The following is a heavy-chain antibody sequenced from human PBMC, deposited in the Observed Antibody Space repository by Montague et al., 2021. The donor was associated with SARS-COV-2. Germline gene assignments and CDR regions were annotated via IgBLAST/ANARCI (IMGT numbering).Heavy chain of an antibody. CDR1: GFSLSTSGVG. Sequence: PALVKPTQTLTLTCTFSGFSLSTSGVGVGWIRQPPGKALEWLALIYWNDDKRYSTSLKSRLTITKDTSKNQVVLSMTNMDPVDTATYYCARTTTCGYCFGRYTDAFDVWGQGTMDTVSS. J-gene: IGHJ3*01. V-gene: IGHV2-5*01. CDR2: IYWNDDK. CDR3: ARTTTCGYCFGRYTDAFDV. D-gene: IGHD5-18*01.